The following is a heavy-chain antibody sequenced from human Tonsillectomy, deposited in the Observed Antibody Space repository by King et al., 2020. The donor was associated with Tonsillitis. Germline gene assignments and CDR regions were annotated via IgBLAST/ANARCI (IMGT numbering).Heavy chain of an antibody. CDR3: ARADKYYHDASASYYVRGYYFDY. CDR2: ISGNSVYT. CDR1: GFIFGDYH. J-gene: IGHJ4*02. Sequence: QLVQSGGGLVKPGGSRRLSCAASGFIFGDYHMSWVRRAPGTGLEWISYISGNSVYTNYAASVKGRFTFSRDNARKSLYLQMNSLRAEDTAVYYCARADKYYHDASASYYVRGYYFDYWGQGVLVTVSS. V-gene: IGHV3-11*05. D-gene: IGHD3-22*01.